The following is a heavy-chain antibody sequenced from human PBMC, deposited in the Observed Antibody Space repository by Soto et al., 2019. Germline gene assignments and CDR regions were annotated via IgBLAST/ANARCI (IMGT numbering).Heavy chain of an antibody. Sequence: PGGSLRLSCAASGFTFSSYSMNWVRQAPGKGLEWVSSISSSSSYIYYADSVKGRFTISRDNAKNSLYLQMNSLRAEDTAVYYCAREKRGYSRQEYGMDVWGQGTTVPVSS. CDR2: ISSSSSYI. V-gene: IGHV3-21*01. J-gene: IGHJ6*02. D-gene: IGHD5-18*01. CDR1: GFTFSSYS. CDR3: AREKRGYSRQEYGMDV.